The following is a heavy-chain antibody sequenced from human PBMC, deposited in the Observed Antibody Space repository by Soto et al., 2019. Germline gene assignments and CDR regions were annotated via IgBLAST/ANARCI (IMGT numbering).Heavy chain of an antibody. CDR2: ISYDGSNK. CDR3: AKDNYGSGSYYNNYYYYGMDV. V-gene: IGHV3-30*18. J-gene: IGHJ6*02. CDR1: GFTFSSYG. Sequence: GGSLRLSCAASGFTFSSYGMYWVRQAPGKGLEWVAVISYDGSNKYYADSVKGRFTISRDNSKNTLYLQMNSLRAEDTAVYYCAKDNYGSGSYYNNYYYYGMDVWGQGTTVTVSS. D-gene: IGHD3-10*01.